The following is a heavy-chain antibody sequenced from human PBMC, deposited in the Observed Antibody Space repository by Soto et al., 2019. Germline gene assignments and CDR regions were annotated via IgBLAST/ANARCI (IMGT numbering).Heavy chain of an antibody. CDR3: ARDRWEQAPPRYYYRMDV. CDR1: GGTFNRHA. J-gene: IGHJ6*02. Sequence: PGGSLRLSCAVSGGTFNRHAINWVRQAPGKGLEWVAVISFDGKNKYYGDSVEGRFTVSRENFNNTVYLQMNSLRGEDTAVYFCARDRWEQAPPRYYYRMDVWGQGTTVTVSS. V-gene: IGHV3-30*04. D-gene: IGHD3-22*01. CDR2: ISFDGKNK.